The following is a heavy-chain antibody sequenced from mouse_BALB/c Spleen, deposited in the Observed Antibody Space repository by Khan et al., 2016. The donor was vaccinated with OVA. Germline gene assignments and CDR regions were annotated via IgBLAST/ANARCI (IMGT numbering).Heavy chain of an antibody. J-gene: IGHJ3*01. CDR2: IHYSGST. Sequence: EVELVESGPDLVKPSQSLSLTCTVTGYSITSDYSWHWIRQFPGNKLEWMAYIHYSGSTNYNPSLKSRISITRDTSKNQFFLQLKSVTTEDTATYYCASRTAPFAYWGQGTLVTVSA. CDR1: GYSITSDYS. D-gene: IGHD4-1*01. CDR3: ASRTAPFAY. V-gene: IGHV3-1*02.